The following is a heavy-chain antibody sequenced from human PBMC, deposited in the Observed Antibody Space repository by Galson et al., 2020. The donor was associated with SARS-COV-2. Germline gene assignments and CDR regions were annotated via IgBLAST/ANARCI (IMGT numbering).Heavy chain of an antibody. CDR2: IYDFQTT. Sequence: ETSEPLPFTCTVPRGPTNYDYWSWIRQSPGKGLKWIGSIYDFQTTNYNPSLQSRVTISIDAPNKQFSLKLKSVTAADSAIYYCAKLAEGRRTSEDYWGQGTLVTVSS. CDR1: RGPTNYDY. J-gene: IGHJ4*02. V-gene: IGHV4-59*08. CDR3: AKLAEGRRTSEDY.